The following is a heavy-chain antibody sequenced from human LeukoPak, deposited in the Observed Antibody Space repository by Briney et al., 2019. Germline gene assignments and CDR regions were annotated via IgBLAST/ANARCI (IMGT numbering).Heavy chain of an antibody. CDR2: ISYDGSNK. Sequence: PGGSLRLSCAASGFTFSSYGMHWVRQAPGKGLEWVAVISYDGSNKYYADSVKGRFTISRDNSKNTLYLQMNSLRAEDTALYYCARRGDNWGPFDYWGQGTLVTVSS. V-gene: IGHV3-30*03. CDR1: GFTFSSYG. J-gene: IGHJ4*02. CDR3: ARRGDNWGPFDY. D-gene: IGHD7-27*01.